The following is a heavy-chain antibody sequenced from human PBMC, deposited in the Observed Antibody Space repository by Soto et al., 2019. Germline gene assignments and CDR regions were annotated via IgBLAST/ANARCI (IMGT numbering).Heavy chain of an antibody. Sequence: QVQLVESGGGVVQPGRSLRLSCAASGFTFSSYAMHWVRQAPGKGLEWGAVISYDGSNKYYADSVKGRFTISRDNSKNTLYLQMNSLRAEDTAVYYCARDPRYCSSTSCYRGYGMDVWGQGTTVTVSS. CDR1: GFTFSSYA. D-gene: IGHD2-2*02. J-gene: IGHJ6*02. CDR3: ARDPRYCSSTSCYRGYGMDV. CDR2: ISYDGSNK. V-gene: IGHV3-30-3*01.